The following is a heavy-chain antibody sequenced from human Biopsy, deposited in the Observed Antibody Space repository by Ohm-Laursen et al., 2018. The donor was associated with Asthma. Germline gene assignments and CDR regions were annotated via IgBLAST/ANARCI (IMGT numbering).Heavy chain of an antibody. J-gene: IGHJ3*02. Sequence: SLRLSCAASGFSFSNFAIHWVRQAPGKGLEWVGVISKDASTQDYADSVKGRFTMARDNSKNTLDLQMNSLREEDTAVYYCVRGGTDGAFDIWGQGTVVSVSS. CDR3: VRGGTDGAFDI. V-gene: IGHV3-30*01. D-gene: IGHD5-24*01. CDR2: ISKDASTQ. CDR1: GFSFSNFA.